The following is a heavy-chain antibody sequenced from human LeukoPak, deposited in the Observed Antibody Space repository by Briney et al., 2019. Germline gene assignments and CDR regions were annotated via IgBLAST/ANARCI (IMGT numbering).Heavy chain of an antibody. Sequence: SGPTLVNPTQTLALTCTFSGFSLSTSGVGVGWIRQPPGKALEWLALIYWDDDKRYSPSLKSRLTITKDTSKNQVVLTMTNMDPVDTATYYCAHSLRPSYYYDSSGYCTLMDVWGQGTTVTVSS. D-gene: IGHD3-22*01. CDR2: IYWDDDK. V-gene: IGHV2-5*02. J-gene: IGHJ6*02. CDR1: GFSLSTSGVG. CDR3: AHSLRPSYYYDSSGYCTLMDV.